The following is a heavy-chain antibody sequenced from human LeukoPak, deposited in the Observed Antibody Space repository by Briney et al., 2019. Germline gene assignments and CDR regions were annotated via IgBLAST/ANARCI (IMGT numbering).Heavy chain of an antibody. V-gene: IGHV3-23*01. Sequence: PGGSLRLSCAASGFALTSYAMSWVRQAPGQGLEWVSSISISGVSTYYADSVKGRFTISRDNSENTLHLRMNSLRVEDTAIYFCARCMVLRQGWCNWFDSWGQGTLVTVSS. CDR3: ARCMVLRQGWCNWFDS. CDR2: ISISGVST. J-gene: IGHJ5*01. D-gene: IGHD2-8*01. CDR1: GFALTSYA.